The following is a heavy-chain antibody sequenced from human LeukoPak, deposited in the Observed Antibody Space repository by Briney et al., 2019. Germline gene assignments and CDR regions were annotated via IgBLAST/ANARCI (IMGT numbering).Heavy chain of an antibody. CDR2: IRSKAYGGTI. V-gene: IGHV3-49*04. CDR1: GFTFGDYA. J-gene: IGHJ6*02. Sequence: GGSLRLSCTASGFTFGDYAMSWVRQAPGKGLEWVGFIRSKAYGGTIEYAASVKGRFTISRDDSKSIAYLQMNSLKTEDTAVYYCTRDIVVVVAATGYYYYYGMDVWGQGTTVTVSS. CDR3: TRDIVVVVAATGYYYYYGMDV. D-gene: IGHD2-15*01.